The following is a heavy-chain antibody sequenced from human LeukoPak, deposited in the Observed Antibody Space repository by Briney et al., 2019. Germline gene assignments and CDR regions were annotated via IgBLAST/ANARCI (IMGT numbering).Heavy chain of an antibody. CDR2: ISYSSTYI. V-gene: IGHV3-21*01. CDR3: ARDKTGTNDAFDI. Sequence: PGGSLRLSCAASGFTFSTISINWVRPAPGQGLEWVSSISYSSTYIYYADSVKGRVTISRDNAKNTLYLQMNSLRAEDTAVYYCARDKTGTNDAFDIWGLGTMVTVSS. D-gene: IGHD1-7*01. CDR1: GFTFSTIS. J-gene: IGHJ3*02.